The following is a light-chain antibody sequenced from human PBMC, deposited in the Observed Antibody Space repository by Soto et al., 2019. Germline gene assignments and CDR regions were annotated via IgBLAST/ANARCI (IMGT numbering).Light chain of an antibody. CDR3: QQYNVWPQA. V-gene: IGKV3-15*01. CDR2: GAS. Sequence: EIVMTQTPSTLSVSPGERATLSCRASQSVSSNLAWYQQKPGQAPRLLIYGASTRATDIPARFSGGGPGTEFTLTINSLQTEDFGVYYCQQYNVWPQAFGQGTKVDI. J-gene: IGKJ1*01. CDR1: QSVSSN.